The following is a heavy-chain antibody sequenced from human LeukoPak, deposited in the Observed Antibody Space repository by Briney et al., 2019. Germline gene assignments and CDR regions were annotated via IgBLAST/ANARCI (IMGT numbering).Heavy chain of an antibody. CDR1: GGTFSSYA. J-gene: IGHJ5*02. Sequence: SVKVSCKASGGTFSSYAISWVRQAPGQGLEWMGGIIPIFGTANYAQKFQGRVTITADKSTSTAYMELSSLRSEDTAVYYCARGGYSGYGPNWFDPWGQGTLVTVSS. CDR2: IIPIFGTA. V-gene: IGHV1-69*06. CDR3: ARGGYSGYGPNWFDP. D-gene: IGHD5-12*01.